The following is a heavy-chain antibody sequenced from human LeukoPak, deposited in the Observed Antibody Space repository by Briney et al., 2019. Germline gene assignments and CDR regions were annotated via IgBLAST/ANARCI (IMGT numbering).Heavy chain of an antibody. Sequence: GGSLRLSCAVSGFTFSTYAMIWVRQAPGKGLVWVSRITNDGSSTTYADSVKGRFTISGDNAKNSLFLQMNSLRVEDTAVYYCSGGGNHKFWGQGTLVTV. CDR1: GFTFSTYA. V-gene: IGHV3-74*01. J-gene: IGHJ4*02. CDR3: SGGGNHKF. D-gene: IGHD1-14*01. CDR2: ITNDGSST.